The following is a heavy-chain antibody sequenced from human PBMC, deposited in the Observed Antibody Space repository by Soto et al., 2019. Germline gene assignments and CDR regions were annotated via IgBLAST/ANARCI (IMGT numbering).Heavy chain of an antibody. CDR3: GRRSGFTIGYGLGYYFDS. V-gene: IGHV1-69*01. J-gene: IGHJ4*02. CDR2: FIPIFGTG. D-gene: IGHD3-22*01. Sequence: QVQLVQSGAEVKKPGSSMRVSCKASGGTFKNYAFSWVRQAPGQGLEWMGGFIPIFGTGNYAEQFQGRVSITADESTKTVYMDLRSLRPDDTAVYYCGRRSGFTIGYGLGYYFDSWGQGNVISVPS. CDR1: GGTFKNYA.